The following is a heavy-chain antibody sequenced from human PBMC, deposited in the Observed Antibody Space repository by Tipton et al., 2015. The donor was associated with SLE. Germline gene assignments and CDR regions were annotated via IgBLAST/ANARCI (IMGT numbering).Heavy chain of an antibody. J-gene: IGHJ6*02. CDR3: SILGITMVRGVSYGMDV. CDR2: TYYSGST. CDR1: GGSFSGYY. Sequence: LRLSCAVYGGSFSGYYWSWIRQPPGKGLEWIGSTYYSGSTYYNPSLKSRVTISVDTSKNQFSLKLSSVTAADTAVYYCSILGITMVRGVSYGMDVWGQGTTVTVSS. V-gene: IGHV4-34*01. D-gene: IGHD3-10*01.